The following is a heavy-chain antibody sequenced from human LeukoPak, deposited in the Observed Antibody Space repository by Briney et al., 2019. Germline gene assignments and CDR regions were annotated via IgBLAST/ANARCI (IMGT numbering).Heavy chain of an antibody. CDR2: ISSSSSYI. Sequence: GGSLRLYCAASGFTFSSYSMNWVRQAPGKGLEWVSSISSSSSYIHYADSVKGRFTISRDNAKNSLYLQMDSLRAEGTCVYYCAREGYGSGSPFDYWGQGTLVTVSS. J-gene: IGHJ4*02. CDR3: AREGYGSGSPFDY. V-gene: IGHV3-21*01. D-gene: IGHD3-10*01. CDR1: GFTFSSYS.